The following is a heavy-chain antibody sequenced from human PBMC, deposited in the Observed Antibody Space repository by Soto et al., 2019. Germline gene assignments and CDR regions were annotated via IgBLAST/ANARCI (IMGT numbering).Heavy chain of an antibody. D-gene: IGHD6-6*01. Sequence: SVKVSCKASGGTFSSYAISWVRQAPGQGLEWMGGIIPMFGTTNYAQRFQDRIIITADESTSTAYMELSGLRSEDTAVYYCAKDSRSEEEPIDAWGQATLDTVSS. V-gene: IGHV1-69*13. CDR2: IIPMFGTT. CDR3: AKDSRSEEEPIDA. J-gene: IGHJ4*02. CDR1: GGTFSSYA.